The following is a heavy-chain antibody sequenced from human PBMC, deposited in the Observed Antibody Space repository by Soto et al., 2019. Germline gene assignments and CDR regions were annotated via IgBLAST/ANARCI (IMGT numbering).Heavy chain of an antibody. CDR2: IYWDDDK. CDR1: GFSLSTSGVG. D-gene: IGHD2-15*01. CDR3: AHSRYCSGGSCSRDFDY. Sequence: QITLKESGPTLVKPTQTLTLTCTFSGFSLSTSGVGVGWIRQPPGKALEWLALIYWDDDKRYSPSLKSRLTITKDTSKNQVVLTMTNMDPVDTAKYYCAHSRYCSGGSCSRDFDYWGQGTLVTVSS. J-gene: IGHJ4*02. V-gene: IGHV2-5*02.